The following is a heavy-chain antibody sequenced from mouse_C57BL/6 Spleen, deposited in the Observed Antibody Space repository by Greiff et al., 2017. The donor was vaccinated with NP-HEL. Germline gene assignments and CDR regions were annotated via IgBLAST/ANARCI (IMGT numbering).Heavy chain of an antibody. CDR1: GFSLTSYG. V-gene: IGHV2-2*01. CDR2: IWSGGST. J-gene: IGHJ3*01. D-gene: IGHD1-1*01. Sequence: QVQLQQSGPGLVQPSQSLSITCTVSGFSLTSYGVHWVCQSPGKGLEWLGVIWSGGSTDYNAAFIFRLSISKDNSKSQVFFKMNSLQADDTAIYYCASPYYYGSSWFAYWGQGTLVTVSA. CDR3: ASPYYYGSSWFAY.